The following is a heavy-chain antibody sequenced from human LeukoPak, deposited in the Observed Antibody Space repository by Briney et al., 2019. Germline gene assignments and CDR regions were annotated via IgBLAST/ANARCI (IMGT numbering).Heavy chain of an antibody. D-gene: IGHD4-17*01. CDR3: ARWTTVTTFWFDP. CDR1: GGSISSSSYY. J-gene: IGHJ5*02. CDR2: IYYSGST. V-gene: IGHV4-39*01. Sequence: SETLSLTCTVSGGSISSSSYYWGWIRQPPGKGLEWIGSIYYSGSTYYNPSLKSRVTISVDTSKNQFSLKLSSVTAADTAVYYCARWTTVTTFWFDPWGQGTLVTVSS.